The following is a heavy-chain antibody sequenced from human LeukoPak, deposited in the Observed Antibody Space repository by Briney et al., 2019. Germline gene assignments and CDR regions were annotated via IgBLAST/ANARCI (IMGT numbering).Heavy chain of an antibody. CDR1: GGSFSGYY. J-gene: IGHJ4*02. V-gene: IGHV4-34*01. Sequence: SETLSLTCAVYGGSFSGYYWSWIRQPPGKGLEWIGEINHSGSTNYNPSLKSRVTISVDTSKNQFSLKLSSVTAADTAVYYCARARRYDYVWGSYQLDYWGQGTLVTVSS. CDR3: ARARRYDYVWGSYQLDY. CDR2: INHSGST. D-gene: IGHD3-16*02.